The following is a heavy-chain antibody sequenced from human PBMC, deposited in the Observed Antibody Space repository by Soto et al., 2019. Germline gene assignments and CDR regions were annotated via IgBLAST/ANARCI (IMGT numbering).Heavy chain of an antibody. CDR2: IIPLFRTP. V-gene: IGHV1-69*12. CDR1: GGTFSSSA. J-gene: IGHJ6*02. Sequence: QVQLVQSGAEMKEPGSSVKVSCKTSGGTFSSSAISWLRQAPGQGLEWMGGIIPLFRTPDNAQKCQGRVTIAADESTSTAYMELSSLRSEDTAVYYCARDNDRLQLGGNYYYILDVWGQGTTITVSS. D-gene: IGHD4-4*01. CDR3: ARDNDRLQLGGNYYYILDV.